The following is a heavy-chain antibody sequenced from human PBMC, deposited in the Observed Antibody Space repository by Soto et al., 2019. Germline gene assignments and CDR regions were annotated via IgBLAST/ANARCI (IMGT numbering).Heavy chain of an antibody. CDR3: ARGQYYGSGRSYYFDY. CDR2: IYYSGST. V-gene: IGHV4-30-4*01. J-gene: IGHJ4*02. D-gene: IGHD3-10*01. Sequence: SETLSLTCTVSVGSISSGDYYWSWIRQPPGKGLEWIGYIYYSGSTYYNPSLKSRVTISVDTSKNQFSLKLSSVTAADTAVYYCARGQYYGSGRSYYFDYWGQGTMVTVSS. CDR1: VGSISSGDYY.